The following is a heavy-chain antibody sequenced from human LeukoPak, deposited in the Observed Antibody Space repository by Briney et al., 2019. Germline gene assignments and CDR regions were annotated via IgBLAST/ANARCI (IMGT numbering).Heavy chain of an antibody. J-gene: IGHJ4*02. D-gene: IGHD1-26*01. Sequence: GGSLRLSCEGSAFIFSGHWMSWVRQAPGKGLEWVGRIKSKGSGETTDYAAPVKGRFTISRDDSKNTLYLQMNSLETEDTAVYYCTKYSGSYSFDYWGQGALVTVSS. CDR1: AFIFSGHW. V-gene: IGHV3-15*01. CDR2: IKSKGSGETT. CDR3: TKYSGSYSFDY.